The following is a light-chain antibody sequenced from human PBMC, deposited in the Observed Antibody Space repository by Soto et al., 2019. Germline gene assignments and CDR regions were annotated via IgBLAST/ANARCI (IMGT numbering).Light chain of an antibody. J-gene: IGKJ1*01. V-gene: IGKV1-5*01. CDR1: QSIVNW. CDR3: QHYNSYSQT. Sequence: GDRVTITCRTSQSIVNWLAWYQQKPGKAPNLLIYDVSNLASGVPSRFSGSGSETEFTLTISSLQPDDFATYYCQHYNSYSQTFGQGTKVDI. CDR2: DVS.